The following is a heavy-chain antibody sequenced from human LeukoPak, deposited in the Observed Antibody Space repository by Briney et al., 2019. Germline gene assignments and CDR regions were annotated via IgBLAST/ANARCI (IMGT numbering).Heavy chain of an antibody. Sequence: SETLSLTCAVYGGSFSGYYWSWIRQPPGKGLEWIGEINHSGSTYYNPSLKSRVTISVDTSKNQFSLKLSSVTAADTAVYYCARQRYYDILTGYRPYYFDYWGQGTLVTVSS. J-gene: IGHJ4*02. CDR2: INHSGST. D-gene: IGHD3-9*01. CDR1: GGSFSGYY. CDR3: ARQRYYDILTGYRPYYFDY. V-gene: IGHV4-34*01.